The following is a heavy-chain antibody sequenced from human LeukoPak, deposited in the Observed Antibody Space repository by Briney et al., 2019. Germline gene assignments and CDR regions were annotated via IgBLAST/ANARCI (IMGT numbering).Heavy chain of an antibody. CDR3: ARAHWELQDVDY. J-gene: IGHJ4*02. CDR2: INSDGSST. V-gene: IGHV3-74*01. D-gene: IGHD1-26*01. Sequence: GGSLRLSCAASGFTFSSYWIHWVRQAPGKRLVWVSRINSDGSSTSYADSVKGRFTISRDNAKNTLYLQMNSLRAEDTAVYYCARAHWELQDVDYWGQGTLVTVSS. CDR1: GFTFSSYW.